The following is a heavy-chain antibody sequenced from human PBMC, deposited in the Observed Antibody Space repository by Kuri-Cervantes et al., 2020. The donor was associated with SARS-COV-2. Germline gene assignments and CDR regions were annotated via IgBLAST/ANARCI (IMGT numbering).Heavy chain of an antibody. CDR2: ISSSGSTI. V-gene: IGHV3-48*03. CDR3: TRMSSGGSPDY. Sequence: GGSLRLSCVASGFNFSSYEMNWVRQAPGRGLEWVSYISSSGSTIYYADSVKGRFTISRDNAKNSLYLQMSSLRVEDTAVYYRTRMSSGGSPDYWGQRTLVTVSS. J-gene: IGHJ4*02. CDR1: GFNFSSYE. D-gene: IGHD2-15*01.